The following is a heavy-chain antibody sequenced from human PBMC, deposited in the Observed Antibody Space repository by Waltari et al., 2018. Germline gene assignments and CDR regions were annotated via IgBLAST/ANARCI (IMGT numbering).Heavy chain of an antibody. J-gene: IGHJ3*01. Sequence: QLQLVQSAVEVQKPGASVKVSCKASGDSFTNFRITWLRQAPGQGPEWLGWISVYDGITDYAQKVQGRVTWTTDSSTTTAYLELRSLRSDDTAVYYCARDLGLGELINTFDVWGQGTMVTVSS. CDR3: ARDLGLGELINTFDV. V-gene: IGHV1-18*01. CDR2: ISVYDGIT. D-gene: IGHD3-16*01. CDR1: GDSFTNFR.